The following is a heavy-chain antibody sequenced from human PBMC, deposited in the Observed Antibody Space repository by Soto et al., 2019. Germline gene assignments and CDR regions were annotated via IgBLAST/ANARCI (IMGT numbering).Heavy chain of an antibody. V-gene: IGHV1-3*01. Sequence: ASVKVSCKASGYTFTSYAMHWVRQAPGQRLEWMGWINAGNGNTKYSQKFQGRVTITRDTSASTAYMELSSLRSEDTAVYYCARSPFSGSYCAEYFQHWGQGTLVTVSS. CDR2: INAGNGNT. J-gene: IGHJ1*01. D-gene: IGHD1-26*01. CDR1: GYTFTSYA. CDR3: ARSPFSGSYCAEYFQH.